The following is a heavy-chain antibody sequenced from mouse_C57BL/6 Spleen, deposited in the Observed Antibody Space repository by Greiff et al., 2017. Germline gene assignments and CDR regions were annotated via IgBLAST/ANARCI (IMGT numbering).Heavy chain of an antibody. CDR3: ARYYGSSLYAMDY. CDR1: GYTFTSYW. CDR2: INPSSGYT. Sequence: VQRVESGAELAKPGASVKLSCKASGYTFTSYWMHWVKQRPGQGLEWIGYINPSSGYTKYNQKFKDKATLTADKSSSTAYMQLSSLTYEDSAVYYCARYYGSSLYAMDYWGQGTSVTVSS. J-gene: IGHJ4*01. V-gene: IGHV1-7*01. D-gene: IGHD1-1*01.